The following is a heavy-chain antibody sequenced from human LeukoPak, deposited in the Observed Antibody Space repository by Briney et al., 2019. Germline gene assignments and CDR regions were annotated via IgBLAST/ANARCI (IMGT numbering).Heavy chain of an antibody. V-gene: IGHV4-34*01. J-gene: IGHJ2*01. CDR1: GGSFSGFY. CDR2: INHSRST. Sequence: PSETLSLTCAVHGGSFSGFYWTWIRQPPGKGLEWIGQINHSRSTHYNPSLKSRVTISVDTSKNQFSLKLSSVTAADTAVYYCARVPKYFDLWGRGTLVTVSS. CDR3: ARVPKYFDL.